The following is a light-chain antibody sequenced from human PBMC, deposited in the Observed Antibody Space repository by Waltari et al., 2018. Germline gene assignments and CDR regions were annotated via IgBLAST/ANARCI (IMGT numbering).Light chain of an antibody. CDR3: QQYTDFPPYT. V-gene: IGKV1-33*01. CDR2: DAS. Sequence: DIQMTQSPSSLSASVGDRVTITCQASQDITKRLNWYQQKTAKAPTLLIIDASNLEFGAPASFSRRRAGTHFSFTISSLQPEDVATYFCQQYTDFPPYTFGQGTKVDIK. J-gene: IGKJ2*01. CDR1: QDITKR.